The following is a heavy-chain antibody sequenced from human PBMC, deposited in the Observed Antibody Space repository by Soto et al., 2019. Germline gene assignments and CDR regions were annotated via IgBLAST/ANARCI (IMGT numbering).Heavy chain of an antibody. CDR1: GGTFSSYA. CDR2: IIPIFGTA. Sequence: QVQLVQSGAEVKKPGSSVKVSCKAPGGTFSSYAISWVRQAPGQGLESMGGIIPIFGTANYAQKFQGRVTIPADESTSTAYMELSSLRSEDTAVYYCARSRNYDLWSGPQSGWGYYYYGMDVWGQGTTVTVSS. J-gene: IGHJ6*02. V-gene: IGHV1-69*12. CDR3: ARSRNYDLWSGPQSGWGYYYYGMDV. D-gene: IGHD3-3*01.